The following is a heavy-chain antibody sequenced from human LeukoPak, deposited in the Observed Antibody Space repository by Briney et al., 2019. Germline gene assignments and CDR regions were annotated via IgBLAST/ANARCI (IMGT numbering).Heavy chain of an antibody. J-gene: IGHJ3*02. Sequence: SETLSLTCNVSGGSIGGHTFYWDWIRQPPGKGLEWIATIYYNGNTFYDPSLKSRVAISIDMSKSQFSLHLSSVTAADTAIYYCARLTALAGHRGAFDIWGPGTMVTVSS. V-gene: IGHV4-39*01. CDR3: ARLTALAGHRGAFDI. D-gene: IGHD6-19*01. CDR2: IYYNGNT. CDR1: GGSIGGHTFY.